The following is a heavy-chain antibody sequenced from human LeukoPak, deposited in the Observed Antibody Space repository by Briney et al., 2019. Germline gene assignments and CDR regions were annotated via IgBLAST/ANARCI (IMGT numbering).Heavy chain of an antibody. J-gene: IGHJ4*02. V-gene: IGHV3-23*01. CDR3: AKEGTSIPPFSFDS. Sequence: PGGSLRLSCAASGFTFSGYAMSWVRQAPGKGLEWVSAISGSGGSTYYADSVKGRFTISRDNSKNALYLQMNNLRVDDTAIYYCAKEGTSIPPFSFDSWGQGALVTVSS. D-gene: IGHD2/OR15-2a*01. CDR2: ISGSGGST. CDR1: GFTFSGYA.